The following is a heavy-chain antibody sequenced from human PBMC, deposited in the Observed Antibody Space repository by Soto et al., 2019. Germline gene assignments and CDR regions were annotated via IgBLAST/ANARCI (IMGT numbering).Heavy chain of an antibody. CDR1: GYTFTSYG. CDR2: ISAYNGNT. CDR3: ARVVWSGYPPLNWFDP. D-gene: IGHD3-3*01. V-gene: IGHV1-18*01. Sequence: GASVKVSCKASGYTFTSYGISWVRQAPGQGLEWMGWISAYNGNTNYAQKLQGRVTMTTDTSTSTAYMELRSLRSDDTAVYYCARVVWSGYPPLNWFDPWGQGTLATVSS. J-gene: IGHJ5*02.